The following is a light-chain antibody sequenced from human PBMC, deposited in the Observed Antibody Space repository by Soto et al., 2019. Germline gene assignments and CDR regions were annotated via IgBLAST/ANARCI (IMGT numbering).Light chain of an antibody. Sequence: EIVMTQSPATLSVSPGERATLSCRASQGVSSNLAWYQQKPGQAPRLLIYGASTRATGIPARFSGSGSGTEFTLSISSLQSEDDAVYYCQQYNNCPPNTFGGETKVEIK. J-gene: IGKJ4*01. CDR3: QQYNNCPPNT. CDR1: QGVSSN. V-gene: IGKV3-15*01. CDR2: GAS.